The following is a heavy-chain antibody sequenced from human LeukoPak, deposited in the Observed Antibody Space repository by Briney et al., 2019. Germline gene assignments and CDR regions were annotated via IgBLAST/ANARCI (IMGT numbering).Heavy chain of an antibody. CDR1: GGSISSGSYY. CDR2: IYSSGST. J-gene: IGHJ5*02. CDR3: AREPADPRDKRFDP. Sequence: SQTLSLTCTVSGGSISSGSYYWSWIRQPAGKGLEWVGRIYSSGSTNYNPSLKSRVTISVDTSKNQFSLKLSSVTAADTAVYYCAREPADPRDKRFDPWGQGTLVTVSS. V-gene: IGHV4-61*02. D-gene: IGHD2-2*01.